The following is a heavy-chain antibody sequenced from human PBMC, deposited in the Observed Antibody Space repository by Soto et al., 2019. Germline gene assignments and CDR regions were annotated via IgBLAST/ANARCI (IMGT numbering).Heavy chain of an antibody. D-gene: IGHD5-12*01. Sequence: GGSLRLSCAASGFTFSSYGMHWVRQAPGKGLEWVAVISYDGSNKYYADSVKGRFTISRDNSKNTLYLQMNSLRAEDTAVYYCAKDPRYSGYDPDYWGQGTLVTVSS. V-gene: IGHV3-30*18. CDR3: AKDPRYSGYDPDY. CDR2: ISYDGSNK. J-gene: IGHJ4*02. CDR1: GFTFSSYG.